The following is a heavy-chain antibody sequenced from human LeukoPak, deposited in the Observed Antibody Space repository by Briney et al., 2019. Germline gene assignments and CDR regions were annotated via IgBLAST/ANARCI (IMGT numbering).Heavy chain of an antibody. Sequence: GRSLRLSCAASGFTFSRSAMPWVRQAPGKGLEWVAVISYDESNKYYADSVKGRFTISRDNSKNTLYLQMNSLRAEDTAVYYCARVVSLNYGFNGDDFDYWGQGTLVTVSS. V-gene: IGHV3-30*04. J-gene: IGHJ4*02. CDR3: ARVVSLNYGFNGDDFDY. CDR1: GFTFSRSA. D-gene: IGHD3-10*01. CDR2: ISYDESNK.